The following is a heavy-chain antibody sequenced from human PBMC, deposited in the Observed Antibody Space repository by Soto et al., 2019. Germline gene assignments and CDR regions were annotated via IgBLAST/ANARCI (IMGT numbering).Heavy chain of an antibody. V-gene: IGHV3-66*01. CDR3: ARDRIAVAGNPEYFQH. D-gene: IGHD6-19*01. CDR1: GFTVSSNY. J-gene: IGHJ1*01. CDR2: IYSGGST. Sequence: EVQLVESGGGLVQPGGSLRLSCAASGFTVSSNYMSWVRQAPGKGLEWVSVIYSGGSTYYADSVKGRFTISRDNSKNTLYRQMNSMLAEDTAVYYCARDRIAVAGNPEYFQHWGQGTLVTVSS.